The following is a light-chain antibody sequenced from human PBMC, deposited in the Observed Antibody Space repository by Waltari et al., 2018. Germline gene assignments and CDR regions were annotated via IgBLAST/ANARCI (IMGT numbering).Light chain of an antibody. J-gene: IGKJ1*01. CDR3: MQALQTPPT. CDR2: LGS. V-gene: IGKV2-28*01. CDR1: QSLLHNNGYNY. Sequence: DIVMTQSPPSLPVTPGEPASISCRSSQSLLHNNGYNYLDWYRQKPGQSPQLLIYLGSNRAAGVPDRFSGSGSGTDFTLKISRVEAEDVGVYYCMQALQTPPTFGQGTKVEIK.